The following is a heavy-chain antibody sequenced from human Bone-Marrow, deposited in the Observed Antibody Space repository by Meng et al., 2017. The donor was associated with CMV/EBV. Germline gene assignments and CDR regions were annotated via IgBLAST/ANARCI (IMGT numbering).Heavy chain of an antibody. CDR2: INPNSGGT. J-gene: IGHJ4*02. CDR3: ARDLDYGDYASDY. V-gene: IGHV1-2*02. CDR1: GYTFTGYY. D-gene: IGHD4-17*01. Sequence: QGQLVKSWPHGQNPGSTAKVSVKPSGYTFTGYYWHWVRQAPGQGLEWMGWINPNSGGTNYAQKFQGRVTMTRDTSISTAYMELSRLRSDDTAVYYCARDLDYGDYASDYWGQGTLVTVSS.